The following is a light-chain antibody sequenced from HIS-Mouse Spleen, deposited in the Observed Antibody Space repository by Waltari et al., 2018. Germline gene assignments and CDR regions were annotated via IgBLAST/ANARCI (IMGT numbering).Light chain of an antibody. CDR1: QSVSSN. CDR3: QQYNNWWT. Sequence: EIVMTQSPATLSVSPGERATLSCRASQSVSSNLAGYQQKPGQAPRLLIYGASTRATGIPARFSGSGSGTEFTLTISRMQSEDFAVYYCQQYNNWWTFGQGTKVEIK. CDR2: GAS. J-gene: IGKJ1*01. V-gene: IGKV3-15*01.